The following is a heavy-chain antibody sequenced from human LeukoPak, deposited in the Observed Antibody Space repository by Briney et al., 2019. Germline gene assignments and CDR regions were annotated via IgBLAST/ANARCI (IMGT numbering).Heavy chain of an antibody. CDR2: LIISGSA. CDR3: ARGRNDASPDYYSWGFYYMDV. D-gene: IGHD3-22*01. V-gene: IGHV4-34*01. CDR1: GGSFSGYS. J-gene: IGHJ6*03. Sequence: SETLSLTCAVYGGSFSGYSWSWIRQPPGKGLEWIGKLIISGSATYNPTLKSRLTVSVDTSKNQFFLEVSSVTAADTAVYYCARGRNDASPDYYSWGFYYMDVWGKGTTVTVSS.